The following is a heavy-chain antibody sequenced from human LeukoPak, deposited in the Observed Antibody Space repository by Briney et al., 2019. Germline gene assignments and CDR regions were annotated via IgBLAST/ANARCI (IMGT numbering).Heavy chain of an antibody. CDR1: GITLSNYG. D-gene: IGHD3-22*01. CDR2: ISGSGGRT. CDR3: AERGVVIRVILVGFHKEAFYFDS. Sequence: GGSLRLSCAVSGITLSNYGMSWVRQAPGKGLEWVAGISGSGGRTTYGDSVKGRFTISRDNPKNTLYLQMNSLRAEDTAVYFCAERGVVIRVILVGFHKEAFYFDSWGQGALVTVSS. J-gene: IGHJ4*02. V-gene: IGHV3-23*01.